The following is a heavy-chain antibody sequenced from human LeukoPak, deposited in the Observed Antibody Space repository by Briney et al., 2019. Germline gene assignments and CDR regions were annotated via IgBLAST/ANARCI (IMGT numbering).Heavy chain of an antibody. D-gene: IGHD6-13*01. Sequence: PGGSLRLSCAASGFTVSSNYMSWVRQAPGKGLEWVSVIYSGGSTYYADSVKGRFTISRDNSKNTLYLQMNSLRAEDTAVYYCTSIAAAGTGFDYWGQGTLVTVSS. CDR2: IYSGGST. CDR3: TSIAAAGTGFDY. V-gene: IGHV3-53*01. CDR1: GFTVSSNY. J-gene: IGHJ4*02.